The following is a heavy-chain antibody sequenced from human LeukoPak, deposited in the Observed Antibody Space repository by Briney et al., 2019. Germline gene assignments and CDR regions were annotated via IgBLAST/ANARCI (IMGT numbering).Heavy chain of an antibody. CDR3: ASGWLLEAFDI. Sequence: ASVRVSCKASGYTFSSYDINWVRQATGQGLEWMGWMNPNSGSTAYAQKFRGRVTITADKSTSTAYMELSSLRSEDTAVYYCASGWLLEAFDIWGQGTMVTVSS. D-gene: IGHD5-24*01. J-gene: IGHJ3*02. CDR1: GYTFSSYD. CDR2: MNPNSGST. V-gene: IGHV1-8*03.